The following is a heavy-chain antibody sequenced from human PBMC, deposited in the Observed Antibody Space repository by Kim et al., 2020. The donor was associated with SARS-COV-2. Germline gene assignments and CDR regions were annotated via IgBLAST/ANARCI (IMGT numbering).Heavy chain of an antibody. D-gene: IGHD6-13*01. CDR2: IYYSGST. V-gene: IGHV4-39*07. CDR3: ARDLGGYSSSHEDY. CDR1: GGSISSSSYY. J-gene: IGHJ4*01. Sequence: SETLSLTCTVSGGSISSSSYYWGWIRQPPGKGLEWIGSIYYSGSTYYNPSLTSRVTISVDTSKNQFSLKLSSVTAADTAVYYCARDLGGYSSSHEDYWG.